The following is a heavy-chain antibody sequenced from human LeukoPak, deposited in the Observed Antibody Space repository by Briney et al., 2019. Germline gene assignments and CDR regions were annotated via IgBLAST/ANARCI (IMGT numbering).Heavy chain of an antibody. V-gene: IGHV1-18*01. Sequence: ASVKVSCKASGFAFSSYGIGWVRQAPGQGLEWMGWVGPYNRKTNYSQKFQGRVTMTTDTSTNTAYLELRTLRSDDTAVYYCARGAPRGVWNFYFDYWGQGTLVTVSS. CDR2: VGPYNRKT. D-gene: IGHD1-7*01. J-gene: IGHJ4*02. CDR3: ARGAPRGVWNFYFDY. CDR1: GFAFSSYG.